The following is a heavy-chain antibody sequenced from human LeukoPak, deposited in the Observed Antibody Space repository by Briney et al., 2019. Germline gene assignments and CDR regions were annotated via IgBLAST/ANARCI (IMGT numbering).Heavy chain of an antibody. CDR1: GYTFTGYY. CDR3: ARGYYDSSVYYHTPHYYFDY. J-gene: IGHJ4*02. Sequence: GASVNVSCKASGYTFTGYYMHWVRQAPGQGLEWMGWINPNSGGTNYAQKFQGWVTMTRDTSISTAYMELSRLRSDDTAVYYCARGYYDSSVYYHTPHYYFDYWGQGTLVTVSS. D-gene: IGHD3-22*01. V-gene: IGHV1-2*04. CDR2: INPNSGGT.